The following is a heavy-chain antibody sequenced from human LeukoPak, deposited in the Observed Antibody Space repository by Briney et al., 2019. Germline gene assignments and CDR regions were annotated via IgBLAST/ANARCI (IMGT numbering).Heavy chain of an antibody. D-gene: IGHD6-19*01. CDR1: GGTFSSYA. J-gene: IGHJ4*02. V-gene: IGHV1-69*06. Sequence: GASVKVSCKASGGTFSSYAISWVRQAPGQGLEWMGGIIPIFGTANYAQKFQGRVTITADKSTSTAYMELSSLRSEDTAVYYCARDHAGYSSGWYPYFDYWGQGTLVTVSS. CDR3: ARDHAGYSSGWYPYFDY. CDR2: IIPIFGTA.